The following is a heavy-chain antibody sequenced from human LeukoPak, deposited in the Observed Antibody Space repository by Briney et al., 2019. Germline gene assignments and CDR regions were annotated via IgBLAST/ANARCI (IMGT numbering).Heavy chain of an antibody. D-gene: IGHD6-19*01. Sequence: SETLSLTCTVSGGSISSYYWSWIRQPAGKGLEWIGRIYTSGSTNYNPSLKSRVPISVDKSKNQFSLKLSSVTAADTAVYYCARDPYYSSGWYVDYWGQGTLVTVSS. CDR2: IYTSGST. J-gene: IGHJ4*02. CDR1: GGSISSYY. CDR3: ARDPYYSSGWYVDY. V-gene: IGHV4-4*07.